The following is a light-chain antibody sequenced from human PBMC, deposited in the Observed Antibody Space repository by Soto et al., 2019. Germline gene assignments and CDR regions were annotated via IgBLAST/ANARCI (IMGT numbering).Light chain of an antibody. CDR3: QQYHTYPRT. J-gene: IGKJ5*01. CDR1: QRVGKY. CDR2: DIS. V-gene: IGKV1-16*02. Sequence: DILMTQSPSSLSVSVGDRVTITCRASQRVGKYLAWFQQKPGRAPESLIYDISTLQSGVPSKFSGSGSGTDFTLTINSLQPEDSATYYCQQYHTYPRTFGQVTRLEIK.